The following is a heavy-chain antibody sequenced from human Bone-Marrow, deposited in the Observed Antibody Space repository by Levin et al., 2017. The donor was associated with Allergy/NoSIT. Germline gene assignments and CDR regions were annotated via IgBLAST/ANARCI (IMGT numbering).Heavy chain of an antibody. CDR3: ARGDSSSSVYYYYGMDV. CDR1: GFTFSSYE. D-gene: IGHD6-13*01. V-gene: IGHV3-48*03. J-gene: IGHJ6*02. CDR2: ISSSGSTI. Sequence: GGSLRLSCAASGFTFSSYEMNWVRQAPGKGLEWVSYISSSGSTIYYADSVKGRFTISRDNAKNSRYLQMNSLRAEDTAVYYWARGDSSSSVYYYYGMDVWGQGTTVTVSS.